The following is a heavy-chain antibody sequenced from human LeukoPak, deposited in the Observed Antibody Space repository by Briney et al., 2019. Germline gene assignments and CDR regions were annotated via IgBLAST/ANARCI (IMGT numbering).Heavy chain of an antibody. CDR2: IRQDGSES. D-gene: IGHD3-3*01. Sequence: PGGSLRLSCAASGFTFSSYWMSWVRQAPGKGLEWVANIRQDGSESYYVDSVKGRFTISRDNAKNSLYLQMNSLRAEDTAVYYCARVSLSPLLRFLEWPRGFDYWGQGTLVTVSS. CDR1: GFTFSSYW. V-gene: IGHV3-7*01. CDR3: ARVSLSPLLRFLEWPRGFDY. J-gene: IGHJ4*02.